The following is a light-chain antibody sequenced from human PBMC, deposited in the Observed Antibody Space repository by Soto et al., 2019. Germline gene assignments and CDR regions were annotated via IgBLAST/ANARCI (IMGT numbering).Light chain of an antibody. Sequence: DLQMTQSPSILSASVGDRVTITCRASLSVGTWLAWYQQKPGKAPKLLIYKASSLESGVPSRFSGSGSGTEFTLTISSLQPDDFATYYCQQYDTYRTFGQGTKVEIK. CDR2: KAS. CDR3: QQYDTYRT. V-gene: IGKV1-5*03. CDR1: LSVGTW. J-gene: IGKJ1*01.